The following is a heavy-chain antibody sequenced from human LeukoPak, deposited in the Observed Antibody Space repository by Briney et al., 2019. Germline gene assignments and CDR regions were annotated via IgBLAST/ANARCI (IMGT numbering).Heavy chain of an antibody. V-gene: IGHV4-59*01. CDR1: GGSISGYY. Sequence: TSETLSLTCTVPGGSISGYYWSWIRQPPGKGLEWIGYIYYSGSTNYNPSLKSRVTISADTSQNQFSLKLSSVTAADTAVYYCASRKLGNDYWGQGTLVTVSS. J-gene: IGHJ4*02. D-gene: IGHD7-27*01. CDR2: IYYSGST. CDR3: ASRKLGNDY.